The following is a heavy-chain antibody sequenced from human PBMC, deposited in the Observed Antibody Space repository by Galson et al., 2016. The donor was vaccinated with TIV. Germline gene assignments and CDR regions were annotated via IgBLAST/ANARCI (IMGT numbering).Heavy chain of an antibody. CDR2: MYPDNAKT. CDR3: ARLVSRSWYADWFDP. V-gene: IGHV1-8*01. J-gene: IGHJ5*02. D-gene: IGHD6-13*01. CDR1: GYTFTNDH. Sequence: SVKVSCKASGYTFTNDHIHWVRQVSGQGPEWVGWMYPDNAKTGFAQKFQGRVAMTRNTSVSTVYMELSMLTSEDTAVYYCARLVSRSWYADWFDPWGQGTLVTVSS.